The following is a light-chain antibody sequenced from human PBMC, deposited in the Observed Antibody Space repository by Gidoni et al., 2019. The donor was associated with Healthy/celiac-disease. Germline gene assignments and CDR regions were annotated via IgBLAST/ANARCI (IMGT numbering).Light chain of an antibody. CDR3: QQYVSSPGT. J-gene: IGKJ1*01. Sequence: EIVLTQSPGTLSLSPGERATLSCRASQSVSSSYLAWYQQKPGQAPRLLIYGASSRATGIPDRFSGSGSGTDFTLTISRLEPEDFAVYYCQQYVSSPGTFXQXTKVEIK. V-gene: IGKV3-20*01. CDR1: QSVSSSY. CDR2: GAS.